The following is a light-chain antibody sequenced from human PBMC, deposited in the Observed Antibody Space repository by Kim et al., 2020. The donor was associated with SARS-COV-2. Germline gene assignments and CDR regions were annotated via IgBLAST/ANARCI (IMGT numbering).Light chain of an antibody. V-gene: IGKV1-5*03. CDR3: QQYNTYPWT. J-gene: IGKJ1*01. CDR2: KTS. Sequence: DIQMPQSPSTLSSSVGDRVTITCRASQRVRYWLAWYQQKPGKPPKLLMYKTSTLESWVPSRFSGSGYGTEFTLTISSLQPDDFATYFCQQYNTYPWTFGQGTTVDIK. CDR1: QRVRYW.